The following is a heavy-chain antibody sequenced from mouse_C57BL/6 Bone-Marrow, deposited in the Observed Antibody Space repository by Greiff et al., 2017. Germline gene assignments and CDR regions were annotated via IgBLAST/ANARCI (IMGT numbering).Heavy chain of an antibody. Sequence: EVQVVESGGDLVKPGGSLKLSCAASGFTFSSYGMSWVRQTPDKRLEWVATISSGGSYTYYPDSVKGRFTISRDNAKNTLYLQMSSLKSEDTAMYYCAGYWDWGFAYWGQGTLVTVSA. CDR1: GFTFSSYG. D-gene: IGHD4-1*01. J-gene: IGHJ3*01. CDR2: ISSGGSYT. CDR3: AGYWDWGFAY. V-gene: IGHV5-6*01.